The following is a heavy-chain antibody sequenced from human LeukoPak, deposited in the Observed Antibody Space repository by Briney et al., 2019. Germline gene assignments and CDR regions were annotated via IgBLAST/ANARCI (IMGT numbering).Heavy chain of an antibody. CDR2: NDPADSYI. Sequence: GESLKISCKGSGYSFTNYWISWVRQMPGKGLEWMGRNDPADSYINYSPSFQGHVTISTDKSISTAYLQWSSLKASDTAMYYCARLGSWSPNWFDAWGQGTLVTVSS. V-gene: IGHV5-10-1*01. CDR1: GYSFTNYW. CDR3: ARLGSWSPNWFDA. J-gene: IGHJ5*02. D-gene: IGHD6-13*01.